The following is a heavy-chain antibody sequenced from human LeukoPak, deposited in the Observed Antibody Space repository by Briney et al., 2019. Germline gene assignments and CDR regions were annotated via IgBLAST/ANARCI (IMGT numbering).Heavy chain of an antibody. J-gene: IGHJ4*02. V-gene: IGHV1-18*01. CDR1: GYTFTSYA. CDR2: ISADNGNT. Sequence: ASVKVSCKASGYTFTSYAISWVRQAPGQGLEWMGWISADNGNTDYAQRFQGRVTMTTDTSTSTAYMELRSLRSDDTAVYYCARDGYGDYGYYFDYWGQGTLVTVSS. D-gene: IGHD4-17*01. CDR3: ARDGYGDYGYYFDY.